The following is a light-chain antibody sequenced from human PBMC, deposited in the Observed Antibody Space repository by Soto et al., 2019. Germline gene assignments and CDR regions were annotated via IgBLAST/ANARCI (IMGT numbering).Light chain of an antibody. CDR3: QQLRSYPST. V-gene: IGKV1-9*01. Sequence: IRVTQSPSSLSASVGDRVTITCRASQDISSYLAWYQQKPGKAPTLLIYAASTLQSGVPSRFSGSGFGTDVTLTISSLQAEDFASYYCQQLRSYPSTFGGGTKVEIK. J-gene: IGKJ4*01. CDR1: QDISSY. CDR2: AAS.